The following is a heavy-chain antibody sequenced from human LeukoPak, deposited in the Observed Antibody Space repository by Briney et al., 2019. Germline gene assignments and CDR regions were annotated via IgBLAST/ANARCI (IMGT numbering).Heavy chain of an antibody. V-gene: IGHV5-51*01. J-gene: IGHJ4*02. D-gene: IGHD1-26*01. CDR3: ARSCQGSILGSFDY. CDR2: ISPGNSET. CDR1: GYSFTTYW. Sequence: GESLQISCKTSGYSFTTYWIGWVRQMPGKGLEWMGVISPGNSETRYSPSFQGQVTISADKSINTAYPQWSSLKASDTAMYYCARSCQGSILGSFDYWGQGTLVTVSS.